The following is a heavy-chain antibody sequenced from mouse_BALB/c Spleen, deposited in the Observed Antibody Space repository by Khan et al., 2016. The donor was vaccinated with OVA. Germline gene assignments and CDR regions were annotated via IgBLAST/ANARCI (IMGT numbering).Heavy chain of an antibody. CDR3: ARDGSRYNYAMDY. CDR1: GYSINSDYA. D-gene: IGHD2-3*01. J-gene: IGHJ4*01. CDR2: ISPSGST. V-gene: IGHV3-2*02. Sequence: VQLKQSGPGLVKPSQSLSLTCTVTGYSINSDYAWNWIRQFPGNKLEWMGYISPSGSTNYNPALKSRISITRDTSKNQFFLQLNSVTTEDTATYYCARDGSRYNYAMDYWGQGTSVTVSA.